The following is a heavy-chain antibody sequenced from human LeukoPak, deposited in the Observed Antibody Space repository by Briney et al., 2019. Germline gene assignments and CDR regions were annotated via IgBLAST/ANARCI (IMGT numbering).Heavy chain of an antibody. V-gene: IGHV3-30*02. Sequence: PGGSLRLSCAASGFTFSSYGMHWVRQAPGKGLEWVAFIRYDGSNKYYADSVKGRFTISRDNSKNTLYLQMNSLRAEDTAVYYCAKDRSSSRIDYYYYMDVWGKGTTVTISS. CDR1: GFTFSSYG. CDR3: AKDRSSSRIDYYYYMDV. CDR2: IRYDGSNK. J-gene: IGHJ6*03. D-gene: IGHD6-13*01.